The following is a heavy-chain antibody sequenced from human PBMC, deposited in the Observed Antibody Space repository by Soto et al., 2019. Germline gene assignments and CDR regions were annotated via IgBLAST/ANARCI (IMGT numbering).Heavy chain of an antibody. J-gene: IGHJ3*02. CDR1: GGSISSGGYS. CDR2: IYHSGST. Sequence: SETLSLTCAVSGGSISSGGYSWSWIRQPPGKGLEWIGYIYHSGSTYYNPSLKSRVTISVDRSKNQFSLKLISVTAADTAVYYCARITLDDYGDYDAFDIWGQGTMVTVSS. V-gene: IGHV4-30-2*01. CDR3: ARITLDDYGDYDAFDI. D-gene: IGHD4-17*01.